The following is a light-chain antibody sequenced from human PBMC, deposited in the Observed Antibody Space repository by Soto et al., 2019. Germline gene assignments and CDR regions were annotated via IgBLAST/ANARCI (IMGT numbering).Light chain of an antibody. CDR1: QSISAW. V-gene: IGKV1-5*01. J-gene: IGKJ2*01. CDR3: QQYNTFPYT. CDR2: DAS. Sequence: DIQMTQSPSTLSASAGDRVTITCRASQSISAWLAWYQQQPGKAPKLLIYDASSLESGVPSRFSGSGSGTDFTLTISSLQPDDFATYYCQQYNTFPYTFDQGTKLEIK.